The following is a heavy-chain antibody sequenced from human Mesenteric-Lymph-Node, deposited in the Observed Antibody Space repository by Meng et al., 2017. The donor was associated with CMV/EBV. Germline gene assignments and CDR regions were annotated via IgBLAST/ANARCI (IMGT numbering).Heavy chain of an antibody. V-gene: IGHV3-23*01. CDR2: ISESGDSR. CDR1: GFIFNTYG. CDR3: ARGGSPRG. J-gene: IGHJ4*02. Sequence: GESLKISCAASGFIFNTYGMNWVRQAPGKGLEWVSFISESGDSRYYADSVKGRFTISRDNAKNSLYLQMNSLRAEDTAVYYCARGGSPRGWGQGTLVTVSS. D-gene: IGHD1-26*01.